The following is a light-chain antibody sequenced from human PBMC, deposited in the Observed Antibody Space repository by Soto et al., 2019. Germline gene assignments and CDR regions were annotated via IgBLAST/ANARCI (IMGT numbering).Light chain of an antibody. V-gene: IGLV1-40*01. Sequence: QSVLTQPPSVSGAPGQTVTISCTGSSSNIGGGYDVHWYQQLPGTAPKLLIYGNSNRPSGVPNRFSGSKSGTSASLAITGRQPEDDADYYCQCYDGSRSGWVFGGGTKLTVL. CDR1: SSNIGGGYD. CDR3: QCYDGSRSGWV. J-gene: IGLJ3*02. CDR2: GNS.